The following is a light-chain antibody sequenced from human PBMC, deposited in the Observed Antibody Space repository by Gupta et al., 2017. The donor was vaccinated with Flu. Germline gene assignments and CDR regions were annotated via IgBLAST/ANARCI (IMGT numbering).Light chain of an antibody. J-gene: IGLJ1*01. Sequence: RATITSSGSRSSIGSNCLFWYQRYPRPAPTFLIYRNNQRRSEFPERFSGSKSVTSATVAINRLRAEDEADYFCAAFDYCRNGLVFGTGTTVTVL. CDR1: RSSIGSNC. CDR3: AAFDYCRNGLV. CDR2: RNN. V-gene: IGLV1-47*01.